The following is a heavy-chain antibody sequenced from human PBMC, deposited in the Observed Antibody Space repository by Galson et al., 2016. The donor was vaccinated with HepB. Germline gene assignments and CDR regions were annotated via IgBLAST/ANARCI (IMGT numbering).Heavy chain of an antibody. CDR3: ARSDLLVRGFGS. CDR1: GDSVFNNNAG. D-gene: IGHD2-8*02. Sequence: CAISGDSVFNNNAGWNWVRQSPSRGLEWLGRTYYRSDWRSDYADYVKGRITINPDTSKNHFSLHLDAVTPEDTAVYYCARSDLLVRGFGSWGQGTLVTVSS. CDR2: TYYRSDWRS. J-gene: IGHJ1*01. V-gene: IGHV6-1*01.